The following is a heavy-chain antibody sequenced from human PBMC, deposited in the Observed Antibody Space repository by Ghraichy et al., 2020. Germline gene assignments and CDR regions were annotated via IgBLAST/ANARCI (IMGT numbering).Heavy chain of an antibody. J-gene: IGHJ1*01. CDR1: GFTFSSYG. CDR2: IWYDGSNK. V-gene: IGHV3-33*01. D-gene: IGHD4-17*01. CDR3: APDYGDWGYFQH. Sequence: GGSLRLSCAASGFTFSSYGMHWVRQAPGKGLEWVAVIWYDGSNKYYADSVKGRFTISRDNSKNTLYLQMNSLRAEDTAVYYCAPDYGDWGYFQHWGQGTLVTVSS.